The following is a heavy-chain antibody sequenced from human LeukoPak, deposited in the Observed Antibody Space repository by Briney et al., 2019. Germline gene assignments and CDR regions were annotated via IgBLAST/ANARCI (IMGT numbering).Heavy chain of an antibody. V-gene: IGHV3-30*09. CDR1: GFTFDTYG. CDR3: ARVLGNGYSGFDLLNYGMDV. J-gene: IGHJ6*02. CDR2: ISYEGGNR. Sequence: GGSLRLSCAASGFTFDTYGLHWVRQAPGKGLEWVAAISYEGGNRYYANSVKGRFAISRDNLQTTLYLQMDSLGDDDTAVYYCARVLGNGYSGFDLLNYGMDVWGQGTTVTVSS. D-gene: IGHD5-12*01.